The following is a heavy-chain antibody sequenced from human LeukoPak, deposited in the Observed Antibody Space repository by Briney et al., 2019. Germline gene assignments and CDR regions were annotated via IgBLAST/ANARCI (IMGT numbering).Heavy chain of an antibody. V-gene: IGHV3-49*03. D-gene: IGHD5-18*01. J-gene: IGHJ4*02. Sequence: GESLKISCIASGFTFGDYAMSWFRQAPGKGLEWVGFIRSKAYGGTTEYAASVKGRFTISRDDSKSIAYLQMNSLKTEDTAVYYCTRGRTAMAPFDYWGQGTLVTVSS. CDR2: IRSKAYGGTT. CDR3: TRGRTAMAPFDY. CDR1: GFTFGDYA.